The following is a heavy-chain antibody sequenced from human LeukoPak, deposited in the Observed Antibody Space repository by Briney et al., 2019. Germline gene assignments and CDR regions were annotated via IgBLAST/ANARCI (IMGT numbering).Heavy chain of an antibody. J-gene: IGHJ5*01. V-gene: IGHV4-59*08. CDR3: ASSPRLTTSWFLFDS. Sequence: PSETLSRTCSVSGDSFSKYYWTWIRQPPGKGLEWIGYVYYSGSTNYNPSLKTRLHLSVDTSKNRFSLKLSSVTAADTAVYYCASSPRLTTSWFLFDSWGHGTLVTVSS. CDR1: GDSFSKYY. CDR2: VYYSGST. D-gene: IGHD2-2*01.